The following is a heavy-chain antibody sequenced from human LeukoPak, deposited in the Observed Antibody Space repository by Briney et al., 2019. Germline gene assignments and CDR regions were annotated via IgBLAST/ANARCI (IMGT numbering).Heavy chain of an antibody. CDR1: GFTFSSYA. CDR2: ISGSGGST. V-gene: IGHV3-23*01. CDR3: ARVPVRGVIIRYNWFDP. D-gene: IGHD3-10*01. Sequence: PGGSLRLSCAASGFTFSSYAMSWVRQAPGKGLEWVSAISGSGGSTYYADSVKGRFTISRDNSKNTLYLQMNSLRAEDTAVYYCARVPVRGVIIRYNWFDPWGRGTLVTVSS. J-gene: IGHJ5*02.